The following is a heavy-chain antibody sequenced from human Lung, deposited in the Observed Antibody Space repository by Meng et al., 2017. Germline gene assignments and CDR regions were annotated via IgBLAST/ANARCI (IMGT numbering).Heavy chain of an antibody. CDR1: GFTFSSYS. CDR3: ARGRVVVAATPSDY. J-gene: IGHJ4*02. V-gene: IGHV3-21*01. CDR2: ISSSSA. Sequence: EVQLVESGGGLVKPGGSLRRSCAASGFTFSSYSMNWVRQAPGKGLEWVSSISSSSAYADSVKGRFTISRDNAKNSLYPQMNSLRAEDTAVYYCARGRVVVAATPSDYWGQGTLVTVSS. D-gene: IGHD2-15*01.